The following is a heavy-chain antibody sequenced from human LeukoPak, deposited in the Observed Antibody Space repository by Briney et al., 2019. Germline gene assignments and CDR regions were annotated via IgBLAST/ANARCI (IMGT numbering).Heavy chain of an antibody. Sequence: ASVKVSCKASGGTFSRYAISWVRQAPGQGLEWMGIINPSGGSTSYAQKFQGRVTMTRDTSTSTVYMELSSLRSEDTAVYYCARDYTNYYYGMDVWGQGTTVTVSS. V-gene: IGHV1-46*01. CDR3: ARDYTNYYYGMDV. CDR1: GGTFSRYA. J-gene: IGHJ6*02. CDR2: INPSGGST.